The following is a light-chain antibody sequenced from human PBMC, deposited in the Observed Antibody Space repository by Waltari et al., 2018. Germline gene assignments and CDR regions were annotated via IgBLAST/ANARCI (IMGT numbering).Light chain of an antibody. CDR1: QGISNY. J-gene: IGKJ1*01. CDR3: QKYNSALTWT. V-gene: IGKV1-27*01. CDR2: AAS. Sequence: DIQMTQSPSSLSASVGDRVTITCRASQGISNYLAWYQQKPGKVPKLLIYAASTLHSGVPVRFSGCGSGTDFTLTISSLQPEDVATYYCQKYNSALTWTFGQGTKVEIK.